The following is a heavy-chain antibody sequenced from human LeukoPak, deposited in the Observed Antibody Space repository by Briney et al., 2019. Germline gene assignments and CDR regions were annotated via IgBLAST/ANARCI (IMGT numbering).Heavy chain of an antibody. D-gene: IGHD3-10*01. CDR3: ATLSYGSGSYYDAFDI. V-gene: IGHV4-34*01. CDR2: INHSGST. CDR1: GGSFSGYY. J-gene: IGHJ3*02. Sequence: SETLSLACAVYGGSFSGYYWSWIRQPPGKGLEWIGEINHSGSTNYNPSLKSRVTISVDTSKNQFSLKLSSVTAADTAVYYCATLSYGSGSYYDAFDIWGQGTMVNVSS.